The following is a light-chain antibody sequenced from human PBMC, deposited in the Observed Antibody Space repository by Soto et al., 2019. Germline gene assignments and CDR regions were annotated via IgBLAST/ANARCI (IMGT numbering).Light chain of an antibody. CDR2: GAS. Sequence: EIVLTQSPGTLSLSPGERATLSCRASQSVSSSYLAWYQQKPGQAPRLLSYGASSRATGIPDRLSGRGAGTDFTLTISRLEPEDFAVDYCQQYGSSPITFGQGTRVEIK. V-gene: IGKV3-20*01. CDR1: QSVSSSY. J-gene: IGKJ5*01. CDR3: QQYGSSPIT.